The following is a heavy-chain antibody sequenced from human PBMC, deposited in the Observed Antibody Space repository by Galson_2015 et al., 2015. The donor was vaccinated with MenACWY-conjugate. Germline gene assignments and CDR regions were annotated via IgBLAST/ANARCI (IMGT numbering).Heavy chain of an antibody. V-gene: IGHV3-74*01. CDR3: ARPSMVRGVTYSGYYFDL. J-gene: IGHJ4*02. CDR1: GFTLSHYW. Sequence: SLRLSCAASGFTLSHYWMSWVRRAPGKGLEWVSRTNTDGSTTTHADSVKGRFTISRDNAKNTLYLQMNSLRAEDTAVYYCARPSMVRGVTYSGYYFDLWGQGTLVTVSS. D-gene: IGHD3-10*01. CDR2: TNTDGSTT.